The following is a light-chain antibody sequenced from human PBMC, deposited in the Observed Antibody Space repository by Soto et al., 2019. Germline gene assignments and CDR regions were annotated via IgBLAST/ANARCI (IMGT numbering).Light chain of an antibody. J-gene: IGKJ2*01. CDR1: QSVSSY. V-gene: IGKV3-11*01. CDR2: DAS. Sequence: ETVLTQSPATLSLSPGERATLSCRASQSVSSYFAWYQQKPGQAPRLLIYDASKRATGIPARFSGSGSGTDFTLTISSLEPDDFAVYYCQQRSNWPYTFGQGTKLEIK. CDR3: QQRSNWPYT.